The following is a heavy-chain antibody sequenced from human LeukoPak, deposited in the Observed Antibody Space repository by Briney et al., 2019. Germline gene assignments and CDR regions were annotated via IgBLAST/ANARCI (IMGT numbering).Heavy chain of an antibody. CDR3: ASGNMVPFDY. J-gene: IGHJ4*02. CDR2: INHSGST. Sequence: SETLSLTCAVYGGSFSGYYWSWIRQPPGKGLEWIGEINHSGSTNYNPSLKSRVTISVDTSKNQFSLKLSPVTAADTAAYYCASGNMVPFDYWGQGTLVTVSS. CDR1: GGSFSGYY. V-gene: IGHV4-34*01. D-gene: IGHD2/OR15-2a*01.